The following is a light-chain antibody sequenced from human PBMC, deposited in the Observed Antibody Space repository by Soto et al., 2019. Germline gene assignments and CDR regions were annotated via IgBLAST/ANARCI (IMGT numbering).Light chain of an antibody. V-gene: IGKV1-39*01. CDR3: QQSYTAPSIP. CDR1: RIIISP. J-gene: IGKJ5*01. Sequence: DIQMTQCPSSLSASVGYKVTITCRASRIIISPLNWYQQKSGKAPNPLTYGVTRLKGGVTSRISGSGSGTDFTLCISSLHPEQFATYYSQQSYTAPSIPFGQGTRRRL. CDR2: GVT.